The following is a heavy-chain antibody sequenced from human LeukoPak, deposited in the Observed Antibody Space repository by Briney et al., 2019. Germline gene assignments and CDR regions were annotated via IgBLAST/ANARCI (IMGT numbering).Heavy chain of an antibody. V-gene: IGHV1-3*01. CDR3: AREGDRLRYFDWYRSGSFDY. Sequence: ASVKVSYKASGYTFTSYAMHWVRQAPGQRHEWMGWINAGNGNTKYSQKFQGRVTITRDTSASTAYMELSSLRSEDTAVYYCAREGDRLRYFDWYRSGSFDYWGQGTLVTVSS. J-gene: IGHJ4*02. D-gene: IGHD3-9*01. CDR1: GYTFTSYA. CDR2: INAGNGNT.